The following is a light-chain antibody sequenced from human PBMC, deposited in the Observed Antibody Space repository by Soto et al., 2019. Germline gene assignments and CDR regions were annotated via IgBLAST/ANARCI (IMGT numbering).Light chain of an antibody. CDR1: SSDVGGYNY. Sequence: QSVLTQPASVSGSPGQSITISCTGTSSDVGGYNYVSWYQQHPGKAPKLMIYEVSNRPSGVSNRFSGSKSGNTASLTISGLQAEDEADYYCAAWDDSLSGYVVFGGGTKVTVL. CDR3: AAWDDSLSGYVV. V-gene: IGLV2-14*01. J-gene: IGLJ2*01. CDR2: EVS.